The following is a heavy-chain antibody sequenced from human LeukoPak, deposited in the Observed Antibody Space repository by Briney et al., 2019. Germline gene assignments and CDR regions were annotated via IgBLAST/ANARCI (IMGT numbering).Heavy chain of an antibody. Sequence: GESLKISCKGSGYSFTSYWIGWVRQMPGKGLEWMGIIYPGDSDTRYSPSFQGQVTISADKSISTAYLQWSSLEASDTAMYCCARQDTAMVTPFDYWGQGTLVTVSS. CDR2: IYPGDSDT. V-gene: IGHV5-51*01. J-gene: IGHJ4*02. D-gene: IGHD5-18*01. CDR3: ARQDTAMVTPFDY. CDR1: GYSFTSYW.